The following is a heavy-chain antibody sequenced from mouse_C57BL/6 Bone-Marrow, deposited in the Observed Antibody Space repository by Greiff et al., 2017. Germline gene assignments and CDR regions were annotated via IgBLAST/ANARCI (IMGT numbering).Heavy chain of an antibody. CDR2: ISSGGSYT. CDR3: ARQIYYDYDDWFAY. Sequence: VQLQQSGGDLVKPGGSLKLSCAASGFTFSSYGMSWVRQTPDKRLEWVATISSGGSYTYYPDSVKGRFTISRDNAKNTLYLQMSSLKSEDTAMYYCARQIYYDYDDWFAYWGQGTLVTVSA. J-gene: IGHJ3*01. CDR1: GFTFSSYG. D-gene: IGHD2-4*01. V-gene: IGHV5-6*01.